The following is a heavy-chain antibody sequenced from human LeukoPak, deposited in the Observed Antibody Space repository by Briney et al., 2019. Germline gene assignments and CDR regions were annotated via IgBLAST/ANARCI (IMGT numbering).Heavy chain of an antibody. J-gene: IGHJ4*02. Sequence: SVKVSCKASGGAFSSYAISWVRQAPGQGLEWMGRIIPIFGIANYAQKFQGRVTITADKSTSTAYVELSSLRSEDTAVYYCATTTPDSSGYYYFDYWGQGTLVTVSS. CDR3: ATTTPDSSGYYYFDY. CDR2: IIPIFGIA. V-gene: IGHV1-69*04. D-gene: IGHD3-22*01. CDR1: GGAFSSYA.